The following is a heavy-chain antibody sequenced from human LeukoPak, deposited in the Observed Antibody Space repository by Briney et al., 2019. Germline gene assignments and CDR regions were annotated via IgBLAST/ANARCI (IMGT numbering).Heavy chain of an antibody. V-gene: IGHV4-31*03. CDR2: IYYSGST. CDR3: ARRGYSYGYFDY. J-gene: IGHJ4*02. D-gene: IGHD5-18*01. Sequence: SQTLSLTCTVSGGSISSGGYYWSWIRQHPGKGLEWIGYIYYSGSTYYNPSLKSRVTISVDTSKNQFSLKLSSVTAADTAVYYCARRGYSYGYFDYWGQGTLVTVSS. CDR1: GGSISSGGYY.